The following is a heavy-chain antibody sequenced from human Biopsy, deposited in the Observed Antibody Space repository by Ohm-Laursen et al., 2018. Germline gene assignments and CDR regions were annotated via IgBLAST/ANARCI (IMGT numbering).Heavy chain of an antibody. V-gene: IGHV4-59*07. CDR2: IYYSGST. CDR1: GGSISSDY. Sequence: SGTLSLTCTVSGGSISSDYWSWIRQTPGKGLEWIGYIYYSGSTNYNPSLKSRVTISVDTSKNQFSPRLNSVTAADTAVYYCARATNSTGWPYYYFYGMDVWGQGTTVTVSS. D-gene: IGHD2/OR15-2a*01. CDR3: ARATNSTGWPYYYFYGMDV. J-gene: IGHJ6*02.